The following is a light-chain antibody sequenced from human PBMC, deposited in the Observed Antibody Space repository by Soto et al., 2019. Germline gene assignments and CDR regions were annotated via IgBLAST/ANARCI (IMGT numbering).Light chain of an antibody. CDR2: EVS. V-gene: IGLV2-14*01. CDR1: SSDIGAYDS. J-gene: IGLJ1*01. CDR3: SSYTSSSTPYV. Sequence: QSALTQPASVSGSPGQSITISCTGSSSDIGAYDSVSWYQQHPGKAPRLVIYEVSNRPSGVSNRFSGSKSGNTASLTISGLQAEDEADYYCSSYTSSSTPYVFGTGTKLTVL.